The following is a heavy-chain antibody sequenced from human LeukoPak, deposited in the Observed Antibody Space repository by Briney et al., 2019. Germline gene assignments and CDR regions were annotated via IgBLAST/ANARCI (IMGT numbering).Heavy chain of an antibody. CDR2: ISSDGSNT. D-gene: IGHD4-17*01. CDR3: VSRNYGSSPFDY. V-gene: IGHV3-74*01. CDR1: GFTFSRYW. J-gene: IGHJ4*02. Sequence: PGGSLRLSCAGSGFTFSRYWMPWVRQAPGKGLAWVSRISSDGSNTNYADSVKGRFTISRDNAKNTLYLQMDSLTAEDTAVYYCVSRNYGSSPFDYWGQGTLVTVSS.